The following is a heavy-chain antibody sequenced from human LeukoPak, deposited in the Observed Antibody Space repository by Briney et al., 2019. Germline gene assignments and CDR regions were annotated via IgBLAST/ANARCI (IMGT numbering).Heavy chain of an antibody. Sequence: GGSLRLSCTASGFTFSSYWMNWVRQAPGKGLEWVANIKQDGSEKYYVDSVKGLFTISRDNAKNSLYLQMNSLRAEDTAVYYCAKIPQQGPFDYWGQGTLVTVSS. D-gene: IGHD6-13*01. CDR2: IKQDGSEK. CDR1: GFTFSSYW. V-gene: IGHV3-7*01. CDR3: AKIPQQGPFDY. J-gene: IGHJ4*02.